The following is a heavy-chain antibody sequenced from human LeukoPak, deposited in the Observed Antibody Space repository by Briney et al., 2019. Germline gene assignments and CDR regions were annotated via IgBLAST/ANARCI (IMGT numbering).Heavy chain of an antibody. CDR2: ISSSSSYI. CDR3: ARDGNCGGDCYPFDY. V-gene: IGHV3-21*01. D-gene: IGHD2-21*02. Sequence: GGSLRLSCAASGFTFSSYSMNWVRQAPGKGLEWVSSISSSSSYIYYADSVKGRFTISRDNAKNSLYLQMNSLRAEDTAVYYCARDGNCGGDCYPFDYWGQGTLVTVSS. CDR1: GFTFSSYS. J-gene: IGHJ4*02.